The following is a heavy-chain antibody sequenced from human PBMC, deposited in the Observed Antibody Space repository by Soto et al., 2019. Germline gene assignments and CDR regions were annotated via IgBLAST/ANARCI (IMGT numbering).Heavy chain of an antibody. CDR2: IYYSGST. Sequence: QVQLQESGPGLVKPSQTLSLTCTVSGGSISSGGYYWSWIRQHPGKGLEWIGYIYYSGSTYYNPSLMSRVTISVDTSKNQFSLKLSSVTAADTAVYYCARDLGRVVVPAATPLRGPYYYGMDVWGQGTTVTVSS. CDR1: GGSISSGGYY. D-gene: IGHD2-2*01. V-gene: IGHV4-31*03. CDR3: ARDLGRVVVPAATPLRGPYYYGMDV. J-gene: IGHJ6*02.